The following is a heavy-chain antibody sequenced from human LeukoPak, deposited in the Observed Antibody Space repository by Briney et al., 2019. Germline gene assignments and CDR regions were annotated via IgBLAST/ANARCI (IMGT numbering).Heavy chain of an antibody. V-gene: IGHV3-7*01. D-gene: IGHD3-3*01. CDR2: IKQDGSEK. J-gene: IGHJ4*02. Sequence: GGSLRLSCAAPGFTFSSYWMSWVRQAPGKGLEWVANIKQDGSEKYYVDSVKGRFTISRDNAKNSLYLQMNSLRAEDTAVYYCARVELLEWLLCDYWGQGTLVTVSS. CDR3: ARVELLEWLLCDY. CDR1: GFTFSSYW.